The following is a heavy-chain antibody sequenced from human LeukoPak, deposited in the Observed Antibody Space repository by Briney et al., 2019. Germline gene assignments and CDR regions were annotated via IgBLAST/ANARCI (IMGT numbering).Heavy chain of an antibody. Sequence: PSETLSLTCTVSGGSISSGDYYWSWIRQPPGKGLEWIGYIYYSGSTYYNPSLKSRVTISVDTSKNQFSLKLSSVTAADTAVYYCARSYTGYSSSRYYMDVWGKGTTVTVSS. CDR1: GGSISSGDYY. CDR3: ARSYTGYSSSRYYMDV. D-gene: IGHD6-13*01. CDR2: IYYSGST. V-gene: IGHV4-30-4*08. J-gene: IGHJ6*03.